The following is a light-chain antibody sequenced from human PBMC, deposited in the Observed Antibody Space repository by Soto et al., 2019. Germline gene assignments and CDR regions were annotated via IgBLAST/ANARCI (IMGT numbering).Light chain of an antibody. J-gene: IGLJ1*01. CDR2: ANS. Sequence: SYELTQPPSVSVAPGQTARITCGGSNIGSKSVHWYQQKPGQAPMMVVRANSDRPSGIPERFSGSNSANTATLTISRVEAGDEADYYCHVWDSGSAHHVFGTGTKVTVL. CDR1: NIGSKS. V-gene: IGLV3-21*02. CDR3: HVWDSGSAHHV.